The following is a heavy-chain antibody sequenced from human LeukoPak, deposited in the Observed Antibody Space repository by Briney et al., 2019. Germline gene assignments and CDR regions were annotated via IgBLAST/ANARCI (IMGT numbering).Heavy chain of an antibody. CDR2: INPSGGST. CDR3: AGTLRSYYYYMDV. J-gene: IGHJ6*03. CDR1: GYTFTSYY. V-gene: IGHV1-46*01. Sequence: ASVKVSCKASGYTFTSYYMHWVRQAPGQGLEWMGIINPSGGSTSYAQKFQGRVTMTRDMSTSTVYMELSSLRSEDTAVYYCAGTLRSYYYYMDVWGKGTTVTVSS.